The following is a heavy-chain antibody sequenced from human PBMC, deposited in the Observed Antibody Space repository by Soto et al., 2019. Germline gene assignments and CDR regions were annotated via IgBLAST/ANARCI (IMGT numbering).Heavy chain of an antibody. V-gene: IGHV4-31*03. D-gene: IGHD3-22*01. J-gene: IGHJ4*02. CDR1: GGSINSADHF. Sequence: SETLSLTCSVSGGSINSADHFWTWIRQKSGKGLEWIGYVYYSGATYYNPSLRTRVSISIDKSKSHFSLNLSSVTAADTAVYYCATTNGAYSYDSYYWGQGTLVTV. CDR2: VYYSGAT. CDR3: ATTNGAYSYDSYY.